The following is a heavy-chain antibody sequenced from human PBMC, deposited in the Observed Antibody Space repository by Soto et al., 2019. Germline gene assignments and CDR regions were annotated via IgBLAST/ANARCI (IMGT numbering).Heavy chain of an antibody. V-gene: IGHV3-30*18. CDR3: AKDLRGCSSTSCYGYYYYYMDV. J-gene: IGHJ6*03. CDR2: ISYDGSNK. Sequence: GGSLRLSCAASGFTFSSYGMHWVRQAPGKGLEWVAVISYDGSNKYYADSVKGRFTISRDNSKNTLYLQMNSLRAEDTAVYYCAKDLRGCSSTSCYGYYYYYMDVWGKGTTVTVSS. D-gene: IGHD2-2*01. CDR1: GFTFSSYG.